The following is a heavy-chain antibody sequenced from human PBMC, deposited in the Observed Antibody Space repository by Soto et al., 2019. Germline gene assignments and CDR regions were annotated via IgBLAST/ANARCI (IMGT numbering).Heavy chain of an antibody. CDR2: ISYDGSNK. J-gene: IGHJ4*02. V-gene: IGHV3-30-3*02. Sequence: GGSLRLSCAASGFTFSSYAMHWVRQAPGKGLEWVAVISYDGSNKYYADSVKGRFTISRDNSKNTLYLQMNSLRAEDTAVYYCAKRSAYYDILTGYFYWGQGTLVTVSS. D-gene: IGHD3-9*01. CDR3: AKRSAYYDILTGYFY. CDR1: GFTFSSYA.